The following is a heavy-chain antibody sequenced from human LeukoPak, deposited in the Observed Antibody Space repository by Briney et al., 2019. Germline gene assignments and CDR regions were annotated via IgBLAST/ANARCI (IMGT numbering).Heavy chain of an antibody. V-gene: IGHV7-4-1*02. CDR1: GYTFTSYA. CDR2: INTNTGNP. Sequence: ASVEVSCKASGYTFTSYAMNWVRQAPGQGLEWMGWINTNTGNPTYAQGFTGRFVFSLDTSVSTAYLQISSLKAEDTAVYYCARDREGTAMVRYYFDYWGQGTLVTVSS. D-gene: IGHD5-18*01. CDR3: ARDREGTAMVRYYFDY. J-gene: IGHJ4*02.